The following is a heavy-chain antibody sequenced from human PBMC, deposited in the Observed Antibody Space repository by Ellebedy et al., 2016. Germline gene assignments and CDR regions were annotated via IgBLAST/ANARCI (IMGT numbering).Heavy chain of an antibody. D-gene: IGHD3-10*01. J-gene: IGHJ2*01. Sequence: GGSLRLSXAASGFTFDDYAMHWVRQAPGKGLEWVSLISWDGGSTYYADSVKGRFTISRDNSKNSLYLQMNSLRAEDTALYYCAKDAVVRGVTPHWYFDLWGRGTLVTVSS. CDR3: AKDAVVRGVTPHWYFDL. CDR2: ISWDGGST. CDR1: GFTFDDYA. V-gene: IGHV3-43D*03.